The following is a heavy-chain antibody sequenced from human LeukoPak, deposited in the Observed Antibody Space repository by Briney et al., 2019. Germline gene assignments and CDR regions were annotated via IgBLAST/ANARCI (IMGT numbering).Heavy chain of an antibody. CDR3: ARGGSYRFDY. V-gene: IGHV3-74*01. CDR1: GFTFSTYW. CDR2: INSDGSST. D-gene: IGHD1-26*01. Sequence: GGSLRLSCAASGFTFSTYWMHWVRQAPGKGLVWVSRINSDGSSTTYADSVKGRFTISRDNAKNTLYLQMNSLRAEDTAVYYCARGGSYRFDYWSQGTLVTVSS. J-gene: IGHJ4*02.